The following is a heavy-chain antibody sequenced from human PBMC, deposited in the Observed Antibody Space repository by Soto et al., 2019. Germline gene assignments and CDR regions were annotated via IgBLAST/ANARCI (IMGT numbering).Heavy chain of an antibody. Sequence: LSLTCAVSGGSISSGGYSWSWIRQPPGKGLEWIGYIYHSGSTYYNPSLKSRVTISVDRSKNQFSLKLSSVTAADTAVYYCARGMGAPDFDYWGQGTLVTVSS. CDR1: GGSISSGGYS. D-gene: IGHD1-26*01. CDR2: IYHSGST. J-gene: IGHJ4*02. CDR3: ARGMGAPDFDY. V-gene: IGHV4-30-2*01.